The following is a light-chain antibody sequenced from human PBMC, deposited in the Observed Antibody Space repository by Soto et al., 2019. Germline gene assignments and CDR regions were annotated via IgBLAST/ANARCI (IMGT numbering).Light chain of an antibody. Sequence: QSALTQPASVSGSPGQSVTISCTGTSSDVGAYDFVSWYQQHPGKAPKLLISEVSDRPSGVSFRFSGSKSGNTASLTISGLQADDEADYYCSSYTGTKVLFGGGTKLTVL. J-gene: IGLJ2*01. CDR1: SSDVGAYDF. CDR3: SSYTGTKVL. V-gene: IGLV2-14*01. CDR2: EVS.